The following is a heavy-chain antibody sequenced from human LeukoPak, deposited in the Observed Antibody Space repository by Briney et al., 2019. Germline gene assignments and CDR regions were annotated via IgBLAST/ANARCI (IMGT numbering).Heavy chain of an antibody. CDR2: ISDSGGST. V-gene: IGHV3-23*01. CDR1: GFTFSISA. Sequence: GGSLRLSCAASGFTFSISAMSWVRQTPGKGLEWVSGISDSGGSTFYADSVKGRFTISRDNSKNILYLQMNSLRADDTAVYYCAKVRHPGLVVITHYFDYWGQGTLVTVSS. CDR3: AKVRHPGLVVITHYFDY. J-gene: IGHJ4*02. D-gene: IGHD3-22*01.